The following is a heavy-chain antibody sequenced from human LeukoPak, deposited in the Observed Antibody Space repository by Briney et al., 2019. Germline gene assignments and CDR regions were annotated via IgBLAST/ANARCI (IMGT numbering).Heavy chain of an antibody. CDR1: GGSISSSSYY. CDR3: ARVLLVGAIYFDY. V-gene: IGHV4-39*07. D-gene: IGHD1-26*01. CDR2: IYYSGST. Sequence: SETLSLTCTVSGGSISSSSYYWGWIRQPPGKGLEWIGSIYYSGSTYYNPSLKSRVTISVDTSKNQFSLKLSSVTAADTAVYYCARVLLVGAIYFDYWGQGTLVTVSS. J-gene: IGHJ4*02.